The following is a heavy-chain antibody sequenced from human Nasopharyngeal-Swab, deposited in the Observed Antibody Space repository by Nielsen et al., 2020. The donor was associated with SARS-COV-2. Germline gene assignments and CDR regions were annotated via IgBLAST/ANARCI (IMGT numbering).Heavy chain of an antibody. Sequence: WIRQPPGKGLEWIGYIYYSGSTNYNPSLKSRVTISVDTSKNQFSLKLSSVTAADTAVYYCARQIYDFWSGYGLVYYYYMDVWGKGTTVTSP. CDR3: ARQIYDFWSGYGLVYYYYMDV. D-gene: IGHD3-3*01. J-gene: IGHJ6*03. CDR2: IYYSGST. V-gene: IGHV4-59*08.